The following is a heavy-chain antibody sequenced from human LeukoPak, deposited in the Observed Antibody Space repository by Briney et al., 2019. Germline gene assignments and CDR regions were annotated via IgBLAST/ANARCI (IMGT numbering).Heavy chain of an antibody. CDR3: ARVVSYYGSSYRLLDL. CDR2: ISSDGSST. V-gene: IGHV3-74*01. J-gene: IGHJ2*01. D-gene: IGHD3-10*01. Sequence: GGSLRLSCAASGFTFSNYWMHWVRQAPGRGLVWVSRISSDGSSTSYADSVKGRFTISRDNSKNTMYLQMDSLRAEDTAVYYCARVVSYYGSSYRLLDLWGRGTLVTVSS. CDR1: GFTFSNYW.